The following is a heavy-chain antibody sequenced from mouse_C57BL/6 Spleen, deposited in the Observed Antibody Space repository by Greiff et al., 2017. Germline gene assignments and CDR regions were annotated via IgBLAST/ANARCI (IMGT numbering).Heavy chain of an antibody. CDR2: IDPSDSYT. CDR1: GYTFTSYW. Sequence: VQLQQPGAELVKPGASVKLSCKASGYTFTSYWMQWVKQRPGQGLEWIGEIDPSDSYTNYNQKFKGKATLTVDTSSSTAYMQLSSLTSEDSAVYYCARRVPHAMDYWGQGTSVTVSS. V-gene: IGHV1-50*01. J-gene: IGHJ4*01. CDR3: ARRVPHAMDY.